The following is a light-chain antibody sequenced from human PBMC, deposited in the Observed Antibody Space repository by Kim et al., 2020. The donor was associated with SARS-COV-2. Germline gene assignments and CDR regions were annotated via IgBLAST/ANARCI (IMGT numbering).Light chain of an antibody. CDR3: CSYAGSYTWV. Sequence: GQSVTISCTGTSGEVGGYNYVAWYQQHPGKAPKLMIYDVSKRPSGVPDRFSGSKSGNTASLTISGLQAEDEADYYCCSYAGSYTWVFGTGTKVTVL. CDR1: SGEVGGYNY. J-gene: IGLJ1*01. CDR2: DVS. V-gene: IGLV2-11*01.